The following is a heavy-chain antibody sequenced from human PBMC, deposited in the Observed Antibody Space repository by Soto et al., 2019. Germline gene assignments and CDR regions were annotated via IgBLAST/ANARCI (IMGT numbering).Heavy chain of an antibody. V-gene: IGHV3-73*01. Sequence: GGSLRLSCAASGFTFSGSAMHWVRQASGKGLEWVGRIRSKANSYATAYAASVKGRFTISRDDSKNTAYLQMNSLKTEDTAVYYCTSDYYGSGSYYGETGYYPNRFDPWGQGTLVTVSS. J-gene: IGHJ5*02. CDR2: IRSKANSYAT. CDR3: TSDYYGSGSYYGETGYYPNRFDP. D-gene: IGHD3-10*01. CDR1: GFTFSGSA.